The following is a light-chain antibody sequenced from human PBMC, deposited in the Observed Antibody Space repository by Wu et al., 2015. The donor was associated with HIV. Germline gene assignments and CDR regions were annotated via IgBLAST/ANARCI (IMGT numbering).Light chain of an antibody. Sequence: EIVLTQSPDTLSLSSGERATLSCRASQSIPSSYLAWYQQKPGQTPRLLIYAASSRAAGVPDRFSGSGSGTDFTLTISRLEPEDFGVYYCQQYFSSRITFGQGTRLEIK. CDR2: AAS. J-gene: IGKJ5*01. CDR1: QSIPSSY. CDR3: QQYFSSRIT. V-gene: IGKV3-20*01.